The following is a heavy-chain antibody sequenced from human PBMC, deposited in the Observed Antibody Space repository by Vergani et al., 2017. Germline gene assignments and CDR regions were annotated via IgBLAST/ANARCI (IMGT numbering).Heavy chain of an antibody. CDR3: TTACGLYYLHGEYFQY. V-gene: IGHV3-30*03. CDR1: GFTSSYYG. Sequence: QVHLVESGGGVVQPGRSLRLSCVVSGFTSSYYGMHWVRQAPGKGLEWVAVLSYDGTQKYYADSVKGRFTISRDNSKSTLYLQMNSLKDEDTAVYYCTTACGLYYLHGEYFQYWGRGNLVSVSS. J-gene: IGHJ1*01. CDR2: LSYDGTQK. D-gene: IGHD3-10*01.